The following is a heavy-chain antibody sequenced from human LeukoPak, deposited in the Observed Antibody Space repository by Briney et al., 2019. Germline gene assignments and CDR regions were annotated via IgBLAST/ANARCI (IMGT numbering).Heavy chain of an antibody. CDR3: ARHLSEQWLVPALYNWFDP. J-gene: IGHJ5*02. V-gene: IGHV4-4*02. CDR2: INHSGST. D-gene: IGHD6-19*01. CDR1: GGSISSGNW. Sequence: PSETLSLTCAVSGGSISSGNWWSWVRPPPGKGLEWIGEINHSGSTNYNPSLKSRVTISVDTSKNQFSLKLSSVTAADTAVYYCARHLSEQWLVPALYNWFDPWGQGTLVTVSS.